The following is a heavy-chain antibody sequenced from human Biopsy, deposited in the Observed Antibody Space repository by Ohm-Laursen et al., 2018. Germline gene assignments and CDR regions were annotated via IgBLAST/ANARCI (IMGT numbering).Heavy chain of an antibody. D-gene: IGHD1-1*01. CDR2: TYFRSQWFT. CDR1: GDSVSSNSSA. Sequence: SQTLSLTCAISGDSVSSNSSAWSWIRQSPSRGLEWLGRTYFRSQWFTDYSMSVKSRITINSDTSKNQISLHLNSVTPEDTAVYYCARGVSNWNDDLTQHFAFWSQGTLITVSS. V-gene: IGHV6-1*01. J-gene: IGHJ4*02. CDR3: ARGVSNWNDDLTQHFAF.